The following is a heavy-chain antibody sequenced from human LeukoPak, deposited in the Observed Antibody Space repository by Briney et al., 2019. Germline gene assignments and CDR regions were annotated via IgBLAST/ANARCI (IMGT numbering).Heavy chain of an antibody. CDR2: INHSGRT. J-gene: IGHJ4*02. CDR1: GGSFSGYY. CDR3: ARVSGYDWESFYDY. Sequence: PSETLSLTCAVYGGSFSGYYWSWIRQPPGKGLEWIGEINHSGRTNYNPSLKSRVTISVDTSKNQFSLKLSSVTAADTAVYYCARVSGYDWESFYDYWGQGSLVTVSS. D-gene: IGHD5-12*01. V-gene: IGHV4-34*01.